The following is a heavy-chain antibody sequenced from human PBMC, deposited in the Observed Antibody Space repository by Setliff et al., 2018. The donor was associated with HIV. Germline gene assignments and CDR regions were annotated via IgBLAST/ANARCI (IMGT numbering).Heavy chain of an antibody. V-gene: IGHV4-4*07. D-gene: IGHD2-21*02. CDR2: IYSTGTT. CDR3: ARGRDGYSLGSFDF. CDR1: GGSMSSYC. J-gene: IGHJ4*02. Sequence: SETLSLTCSVSGGSMSSYCWTWIRQSAGKGLEWIGHIYSTGTTNYNSSLKSRLTMSIDTSENQFSLGLRSLTAADTAVYYCARGRDGYSLGSFDFWGQGTLVTVS.